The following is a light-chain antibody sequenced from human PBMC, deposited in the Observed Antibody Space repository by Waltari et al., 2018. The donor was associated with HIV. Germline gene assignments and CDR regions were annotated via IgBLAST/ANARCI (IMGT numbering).Light chain of an antibody. Sequence: SSELTQDPTVSVALGHSVTITCRGDSLRTFYASWYQQKPGQAPILVIYGKNYRPSGIPDRFYGSSSGNTASLTITGAQAEDEAEYFCNSRDSSVNDVVFGGGTKLTVL. CDR3: NSRDSSVNDVV. V-gene: IGLV3-19*01. CDR2: GKN. J-gene: IGLJ2*01. CDR1: SLRTFY.